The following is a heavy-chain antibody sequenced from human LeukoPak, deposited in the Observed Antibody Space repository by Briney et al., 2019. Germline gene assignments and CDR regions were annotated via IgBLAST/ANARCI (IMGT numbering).Heavy chain of an antibody. D-gene: IGHD3-22*01. CDR3: AKSSYYDSSGFYREYYFDY. Sequence: GGSLRLSCVASGFSFNNFGMSWVRQAPGKGLEWVSSISGTGGSTHYADSVKGRFTISRDNSKNTLYLQMNSPRAGDTAVYYCAKSSYYDSSGFYREYYFDYWGQGTLVPVSS. CDR1: GFSFNNFG. CDR2: ISGTGGST. J-gene: IGHJ4*02. V-gene: IGHV3-23*01.